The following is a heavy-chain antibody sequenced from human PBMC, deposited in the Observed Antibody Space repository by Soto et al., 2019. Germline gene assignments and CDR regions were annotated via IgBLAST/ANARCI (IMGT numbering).Heavy chain of an antibody. J-gene: IGHJ4*02. CDR2: ISDSGNT. CDR1: GGSISGYY. V-gene: IGHV4-59*12. Sequence: PSETLSLTCTVSGGSISGYYWSWILQPPGKGLEWIGYISDSGNTNHNPSLKTRVTMAVDTSKNQFSLKLSSVTAADTAVYFCAKDWYSSSSVSLGDLDYWGQGTLVTVPS. CDR3: AKDWYSSSSVSLGDLDY. D-gene: IGHD6-6*01.